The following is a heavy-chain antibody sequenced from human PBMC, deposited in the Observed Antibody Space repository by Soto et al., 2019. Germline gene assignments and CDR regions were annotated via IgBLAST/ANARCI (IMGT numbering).Heavy chain of an antibody. D-gene: IGHD6-19*01. Sequence: EVQLVESGGGLVKPRGSLRLSCAASGFTFSAYSMNWVRQAPGKGLEWVSAISTSSSYIYYADSVKGRFTISRDNAKKSLYLQMNSLRAEDTAVYYCARVGAVAVTRNFDFWGHGTLVTVSS. J-gene: IGHJ4*01. CDR3: ARVGAVAVTRNFDF. V-gene: IGHV3-21*01. CDR1: GFTFSAYS. CDR2: ISTSSSYI.